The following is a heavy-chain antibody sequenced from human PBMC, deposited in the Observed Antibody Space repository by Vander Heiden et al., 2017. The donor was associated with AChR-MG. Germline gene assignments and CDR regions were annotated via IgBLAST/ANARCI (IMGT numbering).Heavy chain of an antibody. Sequence: QVQLVESGGGVVQPGRSLRLPCAVSGFTFSSYGMHWVRQAPGKGLEWVAVIWYDGSNKYYADSVKGRFTISGDNSKNMLYLQMNSLRAEDTAVYYCARGNTATVGGYYWYFDLWGRGTLVTVSS. J-gene: IGHJ2*01. CDR3: ARGNTATVGGYYWYFDL. CDR2: IWYDGSNK. V-gene: IGHV3-33*01. CDR1: GFTFSSYG. D-gene: IGHD4-17*01.